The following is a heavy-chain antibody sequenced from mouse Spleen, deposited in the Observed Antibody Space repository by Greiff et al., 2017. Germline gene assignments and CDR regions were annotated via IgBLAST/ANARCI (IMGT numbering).Heavy chain of an antibody. CDR2: ISNGGGST. V-gene: IGHV5-12*02. Sequence: EVKVVESGGGLVQPGGSLKLSCATSGFTFSDYYMYWVRQTPEKRLEWVAYISNGGGSTYYPDTVKGRFTISRDNAKNTLYLQMSRLKSEDTAMYYCARRGMITTVFAYWGQGTLVTVSA. CDR1: GFTFSDYY. J-gene: IGHJ3*01. CDR3: ARRGMITTVFAY. D-gene: IGHD2-4*01.